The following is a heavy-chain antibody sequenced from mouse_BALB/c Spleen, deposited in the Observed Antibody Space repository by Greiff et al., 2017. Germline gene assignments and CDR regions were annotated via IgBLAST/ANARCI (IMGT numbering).Heavy chain of an antibody. CDR2: ISYSGST. CDR3: ARATVVAPYFDY. Sequence: EVKLMESGPSLVKPSQTLSLTCSVTGDSITSGYWNWIRKFPGNKLEYMGYISYSGSTYYNPSLKSRISITRDTSKNQYYLQLNSVTTEDTATYYCARATVVAPYFDYWGQGTTLTVSS. J-gene: IGHJ2*01. D-gene: IGHD1-1*01. CDR1: GDSITSGY. V-gene: IGHV3-8*02.